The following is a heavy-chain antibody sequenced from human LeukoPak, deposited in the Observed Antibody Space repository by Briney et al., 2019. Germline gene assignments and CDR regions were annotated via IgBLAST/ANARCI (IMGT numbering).Heavy chain of an antibody. J-gene: IGHJ4*02. Sequence: PGGSLRLSCAASGFTFSSYWMSWVRQAPGKGLEWVANIKQDGSEKYYVDSVKGRFTISRDNAKNSLYLQMNSLRAEDTAVYYCARGYALADTGFDYWGQGTLVTVSS. D-gene: IGHD5-18*01. CDR1: GFTFSSYW. V-gene: IGHV3-7*01. CDR3: ARGYALADTGFDY. CDR2: IKQDGSEK.